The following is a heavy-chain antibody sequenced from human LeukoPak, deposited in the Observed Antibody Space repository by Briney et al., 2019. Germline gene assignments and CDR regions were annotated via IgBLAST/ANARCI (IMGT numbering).Heavy chain of an antibody. Sequence: GGSLRLSCAASGFTLSSYWMHWVRQAPGQGLVWVSRIISDGSSMTYADSVKGRFTISRDSAKNTLYLQMNSLRAEDTAVYYCTRDRHNMAFDIWGQGTMVTVSS. D-gene: IGHD1-1*01. CDR1: GFTLSSYW. CDR2: IISDGSSM. V-gene: IGHV3-74*03. J-gene: IGHJ3*02. CDR3: TRDRHNMAFDI.